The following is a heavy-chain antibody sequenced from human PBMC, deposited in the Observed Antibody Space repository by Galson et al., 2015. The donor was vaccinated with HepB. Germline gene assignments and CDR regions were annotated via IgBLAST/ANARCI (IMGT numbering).Heavy chain of an antibody. Sequence: SLRLSCAASGFSFSNYAMTWVRQPPGKGLQWVATISGRGVTTFDADSVKGQFTISRDNSKNTPYLEMNNPRADDTAVYFCAKNKDSGWSYNAFDIWGQGTMVTVSS. J-gene: IGHJ3*02. D-gene: IGHD6-19*01. CDR1: GFSFSNYA. CDR2: ISGRGVTT. CDR3: AKNKDSGWSYNAFDI. V-gene: IGHV3-23*01.